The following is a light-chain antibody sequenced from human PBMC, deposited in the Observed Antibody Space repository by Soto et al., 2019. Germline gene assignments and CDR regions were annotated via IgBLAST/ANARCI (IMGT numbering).Light chain of an antibody. CDR3: QHYNNWPPWT. Sequence: EILMTQSPATLSVSPGERVTLSCRASQSVSSYLAWYQQKPGQPPRLLIYGASTRATGIPARFSGSGSGTEFTLTISSLQSEDFAVYYCQHYNNWPPWTFGQGTKVDIK. CDR1: QSVSSY. CDR2: GAS. J-gene: IGKJ1*01. V-gene: IGKV3-15*01.